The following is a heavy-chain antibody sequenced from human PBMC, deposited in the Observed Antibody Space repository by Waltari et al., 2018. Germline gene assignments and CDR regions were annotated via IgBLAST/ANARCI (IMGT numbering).Heavy chain of an antibody. Sequence: QVHLQVSGPGLVEPSETLSLTCAVSGYSISSGYYRGLIRQHPWKGLEWIGSIYHSGSTYYNPSLKSRVNISVETSKNRLALRRSSVSAADTAVYYCARGGQPLVGSSWGQGTLVTGSS. J-gene: IGHJ4*02. CDR1: GYSISSGYY. V-gene: IGHV4-38-2*01. D-gene: IGHD3-16*01. CDR3: ARGGQPLVGSS. CDR2: IYHSGST.